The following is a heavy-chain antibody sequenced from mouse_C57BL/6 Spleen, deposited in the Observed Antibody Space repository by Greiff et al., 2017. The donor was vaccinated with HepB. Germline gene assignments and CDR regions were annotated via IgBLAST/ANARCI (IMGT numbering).Heavy chain of an antibody. CDR2: IYPRSGNT. V-gene: IGHV1-81*01. Sequence: QVQLKESGAELARPGASVKLSCKASGYTFTSYGISWVKQRTGQGLEWIGEIYPRSGNTYYNEKFKGKATLTADKSSSTAYMELRSLTSEDSAVDFCARSIHYGSSDYWGQGTTLTVSS. CDR1: GYTFTSYG. D-gene: IGHD1-1*01. CDR3: ARSIHYGSSDY. J-gene: IGHJ2*01.